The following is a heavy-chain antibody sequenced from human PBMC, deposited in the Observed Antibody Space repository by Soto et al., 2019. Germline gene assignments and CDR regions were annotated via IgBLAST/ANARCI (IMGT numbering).Heavy chain of an antibody. D-gene: IGHD6-19*01. V-gene: IGHV1-69*04. CDR1: GGTFSSYT. J-gene: IGHJ4*02. Sequence: ASVKVSCKASGGTFSSYTISWVRQAPGQGLEWMGRIIPILGIANYAQKFQGRVTITADKSTSTAYMELSSLRSEDTAVYYCAREDPSGWKYGFDYWGQGTLVTVSS. CDR3: AREDPSGWKYGFDY. CDR2: IIPILGIA.